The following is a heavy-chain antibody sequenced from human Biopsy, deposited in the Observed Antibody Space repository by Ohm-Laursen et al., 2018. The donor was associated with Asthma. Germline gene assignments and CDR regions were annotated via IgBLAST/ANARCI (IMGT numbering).Heavy chain of an antibody. Sequence: ESLRISCKASGYIFTSYWIGWVRQMPGKGLEWIGIIFPGDSDTIYSPSFQGQVTISADKSISTAYLQRSSLKASDTAIYYCARLAYGSGSFFDFWGQGTLVTVAS. CDR2: IFPGDSDT. V-gene: IGHV5-51*01. D-gene: IGHD3-10*01. J-gene: IGHJ4*02. CDR1: GYIFTSYW. CDR3: ARLAYGSGSFFDF.